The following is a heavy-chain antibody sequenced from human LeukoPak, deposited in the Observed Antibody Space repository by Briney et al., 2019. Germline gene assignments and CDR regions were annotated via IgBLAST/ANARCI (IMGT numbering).Heavy chain of an antibody. CDR1: GFTFSDYY. CDR2: ISSSGSTI. V-gene: IGHV3-11*01. Sequence: GGSLILSCAASGFTFSDYYMSWIRQAPGKGLEGFSYISSSGSTIYYADSVKGRFTISTDNATNSLYLQLNSLRAEDTAVYYCARNYGAPAFDVWGQGTMVTVSS. CDR3: ARNYGAPAFDV. D-gene: IGHD4-17*01. J-gene: IGHJ3*01.